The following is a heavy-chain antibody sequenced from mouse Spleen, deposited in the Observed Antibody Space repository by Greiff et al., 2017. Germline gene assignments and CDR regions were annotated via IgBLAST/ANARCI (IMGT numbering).Heavy chain of an antibody. CDR2: INPSSGYT. CDR3: ARPYDDFDWYFDV. J-gene: IGHJ1*01. D-gene: IGHD2-3*01. V-gene: IGHV1-7*01. Sequence: QVHVKQSGAELAKPGASVKLSCKASGYTFTSYWMHWVKQRPGQGLEWIGYINPSSGYTKYNQKFKDKATLTADKSSSTAYMQLSSLTYEDSAVYYCARPYDDFDWYFDVWGAGTTVTVSS. CDR1: GYTFTSYW.